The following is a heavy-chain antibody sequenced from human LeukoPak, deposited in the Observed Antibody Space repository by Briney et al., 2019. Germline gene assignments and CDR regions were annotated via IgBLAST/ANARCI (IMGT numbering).Heavy chain of an antibody. CDR3: ARDLMIFGVVPYYYMDV. CDR1: GGSISSYY. V-gene: IGHV4-4*07. J-gene: IGHJ6*03. CDR2: IYTSGST. D-gene: IGHD3-3*01. Sequence: PSENLSLTCTVSGGSISSYYWSWIRQPAGKGLEWIGRIYTSGSTNYNPSLKSRVTMSVDTSKNQFSLKLSSVTAADTAVYYCARDLMIFGVVPYYYMDVWGKGTTVTVSS.